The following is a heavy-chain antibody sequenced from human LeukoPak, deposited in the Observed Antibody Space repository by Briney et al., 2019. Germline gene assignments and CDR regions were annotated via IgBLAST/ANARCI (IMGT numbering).Heavy chain of an antibody. CDR2: IDWDDDK. CDR1: GFSLSTSGMR. V-gene: IGHV2-70*04. CDR3: ARMGMGATYTFDY. D-gene: IGHD1-26*01. J-gene: IGHJ4*02. Sequence: SGPTLVNPTQTLTLTCTFSGFSLSTSGMRVSWIRQPPGKALEWLARIDWDDDKVYITSLKTRLTISKDTSKNQVVLTMTNLDPVDTATYYCARMGMGATYTFDYWGQGTLVTVSS.